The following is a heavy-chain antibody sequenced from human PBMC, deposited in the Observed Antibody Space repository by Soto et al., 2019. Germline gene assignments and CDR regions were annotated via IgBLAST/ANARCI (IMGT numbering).Heavy chain of an antibody. J-gene: IGHJ1*01. CDR1: GYTFTGYY. Sequence: ASVKVSCKASGYTFTGYYMHWVRQAPGQGLEWMGWINPNSGGTNYAQKFQGWVTMTRDTSISTAYMELSRLRSDDTAVYYCARAPYDSSGYLPFQHWGQGTLVTVSS. D-gene: IGHD3-22*01. CDR2: INPNSGGT. V-gene: IGHV1-2*04. CDR3: ARAPYDSSGYLPFQH.